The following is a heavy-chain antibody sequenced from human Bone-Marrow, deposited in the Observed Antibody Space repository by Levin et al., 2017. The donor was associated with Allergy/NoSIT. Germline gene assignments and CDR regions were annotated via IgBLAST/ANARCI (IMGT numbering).Heavy chain of an antibody. CDR1: GYTFSDYY. CDR3: ARDPDYYDRAFDI. Sequence: GESLKISCKASGYTFSDYYLNWVRQAPGQGLEWMGWINPNSGGANYAQKFQGRVTMTRGTSISTSYLEFTRLRSDDTAVYYCARDPDYYDRAFDIWGQGTTVSVSS. V-gene: IGHV1-2*02. J-gene: IGHJ3*02. D-gene: IGHD3-22*01. CDR2: INPNSGGA.